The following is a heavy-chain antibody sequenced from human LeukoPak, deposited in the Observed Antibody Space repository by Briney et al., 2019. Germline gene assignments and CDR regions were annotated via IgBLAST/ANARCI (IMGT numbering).Heavy chain of an antibody. Sequence: ASVKVSCKASGYTFTGYYMHWVRQAPGQGLEWMGWINPNSGGTNYAQKFQGRVTMTRDTSISTAYMELSRLRSDDTAVYYCARDEPRYYYDSSGCDYWGQGTLVTVSP. V-gene: IGHV1-2*02. CDR1: GYTFTGYY. D-gene: IGHD3-22*01. J-gene: IGHJ4*02. CDR2: INPNSGGT. CDR3: ARDEPRYYYDSSGCDY.